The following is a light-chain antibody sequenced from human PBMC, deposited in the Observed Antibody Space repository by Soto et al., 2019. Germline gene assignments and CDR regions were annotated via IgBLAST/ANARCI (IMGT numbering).Light chain of an antibody. CDR2: LNSDGSH. CDR3: QTWGTGIVV. V-gene: IGLV4-69*01. Sequence: QTVVTQSPSASASLGASVKLTCTLSSGHSSNAIAWHQQQPEKGPRYLMKLNSDGSHSKGDGIPDRFSGSSSGAERYLTISGLQSEDEADYYCQTWGTGIVVFGGGTKLTVL. J-gene: IGLJ2*01. CDR1: SGHSSNA.